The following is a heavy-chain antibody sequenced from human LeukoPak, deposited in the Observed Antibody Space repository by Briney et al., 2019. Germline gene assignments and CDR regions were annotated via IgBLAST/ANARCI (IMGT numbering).Heavy chain of an antibody. V-gene: IGHV3-7*01. CDR3: ARLFGGVTTFDY. D-gene: IGHD4-17*01. CDR1: GFGFSPFW. CDR2: INPDGSGT. J-gene: IGHJ4*02. Sequence: GGSLRLSCAASGFGFSPFWMSWVRQGPGKGLDWVASINPDGSGTSYVDSVKGRFTISRGNAQNSLYLQMNSLSAEDTAVYYCARLFGGVTTFDYWGQGTLVTVSS.